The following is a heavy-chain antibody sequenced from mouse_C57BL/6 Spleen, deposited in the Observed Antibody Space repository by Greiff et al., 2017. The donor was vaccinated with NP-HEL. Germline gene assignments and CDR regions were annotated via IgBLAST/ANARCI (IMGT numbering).Heavy chain of an antibody. J-gene: IGHJ2*01. CDR3: AREGYSNYVGYFDY. V-gene: IGHV5-17*01. D-gene: IGHD2-5*01. CDR2: ISSGSSTI. CDR1: GFTFSDYG. Sequence: DVKLVESGGGLVKPGGSLKLSCAASGFTFSDYGMHWVRQAPEKGLEWVAYISSGSSTIYYADTVKGRFTISRDNAKNTLFLRMTSLRSEDTAMYYCAREGYSNYVGYFDYWGQGTTLTVSS.